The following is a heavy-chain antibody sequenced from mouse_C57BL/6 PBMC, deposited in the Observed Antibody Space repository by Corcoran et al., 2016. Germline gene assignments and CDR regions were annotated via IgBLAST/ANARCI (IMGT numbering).Heavy chain of an antibody. Sequence: QIQLVQSGPELKKPGETVKISCKASGYTLTTYGMSWVKQAPGKGLKWMGWINTYSGVPTYADDFKGRFAFSLETSASTAYLQINNLKNEDTATYFCARGGSSPYYAMDYWGQGTSVTVSS. CDR3: ARGGSSPYYAMDY. D-gene: IGHD1-1*01. CDR1: GYTLTTYG. V-gene: IGHV9-3*01. J-gene: IGHJ4*01. CDR2: INTYSGVP.